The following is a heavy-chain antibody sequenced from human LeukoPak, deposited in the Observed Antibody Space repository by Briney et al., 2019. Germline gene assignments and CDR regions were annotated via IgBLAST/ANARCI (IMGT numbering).Heavy chain of an antibody. D-gene: IGHD3-22*01. J-gene: IGHJ3*02. Sequence: GGSMRLSCAASGFTFSAYWMSWVRQAPGKGMNWVANIKKDGSEKYYVDSVKDRFTISRDNAKNSLYLQMNSLRVEDTAVYYCTRYIADSSGAPSPSAFNIWGQGTMVTVSS. CDR2: IKKDGSEK. V-gene: IGHV3-7*02. CDR1: GFTFSAYW. CDR3: TRYIADSSGAPSPSAFNI.